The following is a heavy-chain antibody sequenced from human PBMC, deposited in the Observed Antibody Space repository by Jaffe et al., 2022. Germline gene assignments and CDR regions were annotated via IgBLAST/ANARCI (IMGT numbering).Heavy chain of an antibody. CDR3: AKDRGTTIPSIS. Sequence: EVQLLESGGGLVQPGGSLRLSCAASGFTFSSCAMSWVRQAPGKGLEWVSTISDSGGSTYYTDSVKGRFTISRDNSKNTLYLQMNSLTAEDTAVYYCAKDRGTTIPSISWGQGTLVTVSS. CDR1: GFTFSSCA. D-gene: IGHD5-12*01. CDR2: ISDSGGST. J-gene: IGHJ4*02. V-gene: IGHV3-23*01.